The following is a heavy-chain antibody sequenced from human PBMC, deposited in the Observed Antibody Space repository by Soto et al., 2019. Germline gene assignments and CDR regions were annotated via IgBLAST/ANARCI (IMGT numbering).Heavy chain of an antibody. CDR3: ARSAQHFWSGYSGPLNGNNWFDP. D-gene: IGHD3-3*02. CDR2: IYYSGST. CDR1: GGSISSSSYY. Sequence: SETLSLTCTVSGGSISSSSYYWGWIRQPPGKGLEWIGSIYYSGSTYYNPSLKSRVTISVDTSKNQFSLKLSSVTAADTAVYYCARSAQHFWSGYSGPLNGNNWFDPWGQGTLVTVSS. V-gene: IGHV4-39*01. J-gene: IGHJ5*02.